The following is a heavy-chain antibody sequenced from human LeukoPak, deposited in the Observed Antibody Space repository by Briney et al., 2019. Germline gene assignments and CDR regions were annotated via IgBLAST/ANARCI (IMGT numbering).Heavy chain of an antibody. Sequence: GGSLRLSCAASGFTFSSYWMSWVRQAPGKGLEWVANIRQAGSENSYVDSVKGRFTISRDNAKNSLYLQINSLRAEDTAVYYCARVRGDYYLDYWGQGTLVTVSS. D-gene: IGHD3-16*01. CDR2: IRQAGSEN. V-gene: IGHV3-7*01. CDR3: ARVRGDYYLDY. CDR1: GFTFSSYW. J-gene: IGHJ4*02.